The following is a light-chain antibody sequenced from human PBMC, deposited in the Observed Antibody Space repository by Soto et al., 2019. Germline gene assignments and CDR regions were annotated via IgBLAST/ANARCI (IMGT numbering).Light chain of an antibody. V-gene: IGKV1-9*01. CDR3: QQLNAYPIT. J-gene: IGKJ5*01. Sequence: IQLTQSPSSLSASVGDKDTITCRASQAISSHLAWYQQEPGKAPKLLIYAASTLQSGVPSRFSGSGFGTDFTLTFSSLQPEDFATYYCQQLNAYPITFGQGTRLEIK. CDR1: QAISSH. CDR2: AAS.